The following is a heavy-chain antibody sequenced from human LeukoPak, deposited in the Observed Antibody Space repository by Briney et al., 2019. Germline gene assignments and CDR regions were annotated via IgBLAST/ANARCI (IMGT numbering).Heavy chain of an antibody. V-gene: IGHV3-74*01. Sequence: GGSLRLSCAASGFTFSSYWMRWVRQAPGKGLGWVSRINSDGSSTSYADSVKGRFTISRDNAKNTLYLQMNSLRAEDTAVYYCARVAKSRITMVRGATRASYYFDYWGQGTLVTVSS. CDR1: GFTFSSYW. D-gene: IGHD3-10*01. CDR3: ARVAKSRITMVRGATRASYYFDY. J-gene: IGHJ4*02. CDR2: INSDGSST.